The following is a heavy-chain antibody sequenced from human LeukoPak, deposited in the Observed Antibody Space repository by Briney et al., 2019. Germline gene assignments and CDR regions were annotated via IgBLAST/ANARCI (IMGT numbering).Heavy chain of an antibody. CDR1: GFTFSSYA. V-gene: IGHV3-23*01. Sequence: GGSLRFSCAASGFTFSSYAMSWVRQAPGKGLEWVSAISGSGGSTYYADSVKGRFTNSRDNSKNTLYLQMNSLRAEDTAVYYCAKDRAYVVVPEAPINDYWGQGTLVTVSS. D-gene: IGHD2-15*01. J-gene: IGHJ4*02. CDR2: ISGSGGST. CDR3: AKDRAYVVVPEAPINDY.